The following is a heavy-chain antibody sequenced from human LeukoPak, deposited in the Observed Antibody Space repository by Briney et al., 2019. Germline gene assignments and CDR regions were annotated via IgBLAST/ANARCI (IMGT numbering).Heavy chain of an antibody. CDR1: GFSFSNYS. CDR3: ARDLSSGWFDY. Sequence: GGSLRLSCAVSGFSFSNYSMNWVRQAPGKGLEWVSSISSSNSYIYYADSVKGRFTISRDNAKNSLYLQMNSLRVEDTAVYYCARDLSSGWFDYWGQGTLVTVSS. D-gene: IGHD6-19*01. CDR2: ISSSNSYI. J-gene: IGHJ4*02. V-gene: IGHV3-21*01.